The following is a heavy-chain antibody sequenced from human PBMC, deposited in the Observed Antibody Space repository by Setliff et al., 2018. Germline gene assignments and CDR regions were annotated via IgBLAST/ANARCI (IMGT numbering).Heavy chain of an antibody. CDR1: GGSIGMTNHY. CDR3: ARGGSWYKYFDY. J-gene: IGHJ4*02. D-gene: IGHD6-13*01. CDR2: IYYTGST. V-gene: IGHV4-59*11. Sequence: TLSLTCIVSGGSIGMTNHYWSWIRQPPGKGLEWIGDIYYTGSTNYNPSLKSRVTISVDTSKNQFSLKLTSVTAADTAVYYCARGGSWYKYFDYWGQGTLVTVSS.